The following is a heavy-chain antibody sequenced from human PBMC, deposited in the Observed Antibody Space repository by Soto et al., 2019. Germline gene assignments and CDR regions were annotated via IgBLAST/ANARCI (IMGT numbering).Heavy chain of an antibody. D-gene: IGHD1-26*01. CDR3: ARRGELPDYYYYYGMDV. Sequence: PGESLKISCKGSGYSFTSYWIGWVRQMPGKGLEWMGIIYPGDSDTRYSPSFQGQVTISADKSISTAYLQWSSLKASDTVMYYCARRGELPDYYYYYGMDVWGQGTTVTVSS. V-gene: IGHV5-51*01. CDR1: GYSFTSYW. J-gene: IGHJ6*02. CDR2: IYPGDSDT.